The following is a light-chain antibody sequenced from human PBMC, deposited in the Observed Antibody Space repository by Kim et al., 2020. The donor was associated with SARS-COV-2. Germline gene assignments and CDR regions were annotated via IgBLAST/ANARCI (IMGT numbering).Light chain of an antibody. Sequence: QTGLTQPPSVSKGLRQTATLTCTGDINNVGYQGATWLQQHQGHPPKVLFYRNNNRPSGISERLSASRSGNTASLTITGLQAEDEADYYCAAWDSSLSAWVFGGGTQLTVL. J-gene: IGLJ3*02. CDR1: INNVGYQG. V-gene: IGLV10-54*01. CDR3: AAWDSSLSAWV. CDR2: RNN.